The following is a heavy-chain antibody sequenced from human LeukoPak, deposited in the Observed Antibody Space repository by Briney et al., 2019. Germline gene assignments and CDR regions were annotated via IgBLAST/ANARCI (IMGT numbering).Heavy chain of an antibody. CDR2: LYNSGST. J-gene: IGHJ2*01. CDR1: GGSLSGYY. D-gene: IGHD5-12*01. V-gene: IGHV4-59*01. CDR3: ARGFVARAYWYFDL. Sequence: SETLSLTCTVSGGSLSGYYWSWIRQPPGEGLEWIGYLYNSGSTNYNPSLKSRVTISGDTSKNQFFLKLSSVTAADTAVYFCARGFVARAYWYFDLWGRGTLVAVSS.